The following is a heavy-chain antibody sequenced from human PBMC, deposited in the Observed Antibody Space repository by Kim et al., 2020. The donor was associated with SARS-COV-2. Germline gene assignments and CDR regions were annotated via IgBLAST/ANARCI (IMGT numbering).Heavy chain of an antibody. D-gene: IGHD3-10*01. Sequence: STPSLKSRVTISIDTSKNQVSRKLSSVTAADTSVYYCAREWFGELRGVYYWGQGTLVTVSS. CDR3: AREWFGELRGVYY. J-gene: IGHJ4*02. V-gene: IGHV4-34*01.